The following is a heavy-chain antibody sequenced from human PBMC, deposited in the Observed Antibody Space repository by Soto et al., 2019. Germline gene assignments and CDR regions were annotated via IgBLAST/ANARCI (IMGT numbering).Heavy chain of an antibody. CDR3: ARQGNPTDIVVVVAATRAFDY. J-gene: IGHJ4*02. V-gene: IGHV1-46*01. CDR1: GYTFTSYY. Sequence: GASVKVSCKASGYTFTSYYMHWVRQAPGQGLEWMGIINPSGGSTSYAQKFQGRVTMTRDTSTSTVYMELSSLRSEDTAVYYCARQGNPTDIVVVVAATRAFDYLGQGTLVTVSS. CDR2: INPSGGST. D-gene: IGHD2-15*01.